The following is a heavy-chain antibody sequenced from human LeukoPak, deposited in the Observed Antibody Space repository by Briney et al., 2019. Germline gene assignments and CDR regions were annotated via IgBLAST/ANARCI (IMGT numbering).Heavy chain of an antibody. CDR1: GGTFSSYA. CDR2: IIPIFGTA. V-gene: IGHV1-69*13. J-gene: IGHJ6*03. Sequence: ASVKVSCKASGGTFSSYAISWVRQAPGQGLEWMGGIIPIFGTANYAQKFQGRVTITADESTSTAYMELSSLRSEDTAVYYCARSGDFWSGYYTRYYYYYMDVWGKGTTVTVSS. D-gene: IGHD3-3*01. CDR3: ARSGDFWSGYYTRYYYYYMDV.